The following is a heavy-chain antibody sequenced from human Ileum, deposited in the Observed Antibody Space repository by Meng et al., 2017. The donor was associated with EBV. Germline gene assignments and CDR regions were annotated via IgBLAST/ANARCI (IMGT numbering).Heavy chain of an antibody. V-gene: IGHV4-4*02. CDR1: GGSVISNNW. CDR2: IFHIGST. Sequence: QGPLGVYGPGVVKSSGTLSLTCAVSGGSVISNNWWSWVCQPPGKGLEWIGEIFHIGSTNNSPSLKSRVTISVDNSKNQFSLSLTSVTAADTAIYYCAKVSLTGTFYDHWGQGILVTVSS. D-gene: IGHD3-9*01. CDR3: AKVSLTGTFYDH. J-gene: IGHJ4*02.